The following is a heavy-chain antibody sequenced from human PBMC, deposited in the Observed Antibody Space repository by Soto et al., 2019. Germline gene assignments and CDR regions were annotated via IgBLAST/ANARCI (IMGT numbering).Heavy chain of an antibody. CDR3: ASTQYYYGSGSFDY. CDR1: GGSLSSYY. J-gene: IGHJ4*02. CDR2: IYYSGST. Sequence: SETLSLTCTVAGGSLSSYYWSWIRQPPGKGLEWIGYIYYSGSTNYNPSLKSRVTISVDTSKNQFSLKLSSVTAADTAVYYCASTQYYYGSGSFDYWGQGTLVTVSS. V-gene: IGHV4-59*08. D-gene: IGHD3-10*01.